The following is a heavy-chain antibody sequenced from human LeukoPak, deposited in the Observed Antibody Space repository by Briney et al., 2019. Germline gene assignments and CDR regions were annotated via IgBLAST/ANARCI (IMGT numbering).Heavy chain of an antibody. D-gene: IGHD1-1*01. CDR1: GGSISSYY. Sequence: SETLSLTCTVSGGSISSYYWSWIRQPAGKGLELIGRIYTSGTTNYNPSLKSRVTMSVDTSKNQFSLKLSSVTTADTAVYYCARAPTGTGGWNWFDPWGQGTLVTVSS. CDR2: IYTSGTT. V-gene: IGHV4-4*07. J-gene: IGHJ5*02. CDR3: ARAPTGTGGWNWFDP.